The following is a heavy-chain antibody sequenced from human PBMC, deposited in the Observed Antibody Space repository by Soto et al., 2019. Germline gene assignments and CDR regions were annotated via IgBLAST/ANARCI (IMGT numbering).Heavy chain of an antibody. D-gene: IGHD3-3*01. CDR1: GGTFSSYA. Sequence: QVQLVQSGAEVKKPGSSVKVSCKASGGTFSSYAISWVRQAPGQGLEWMGGIIPIFGTANYAQKFQGRVTITADESTSTAYMEMSSLRSEDTAVYYCASGEYDVWSGPWGCMDVWGQGTKVTVAS. CDR2: IIPIFGTA. V-gene: IGHV1-69*12. CDR3: ASGEYDVWSGPWGCMDV. J-gene: IGHJ6*02.